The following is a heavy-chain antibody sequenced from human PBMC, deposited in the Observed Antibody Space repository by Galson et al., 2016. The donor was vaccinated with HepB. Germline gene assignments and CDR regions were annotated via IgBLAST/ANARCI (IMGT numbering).Heavy chain of an antibody. Sequence: SVKVSCKASGYTFRGYYMHWVRKAPGQGLEWMGWINPNGFGTKYAQKFQGRVTMTKDTSINTAYMELSGLTSDDTAIYYCARASLGSWGEEWFYFDFWGQGTVVTVSS. D-gene: IGHD3-3*01. V-gene: IGHV1-2*02. CDR3: ARASLGSWGEEWFYFDF. J-gene: IGHJ4*02. CDR1: GYTFRGYY. CDR2: INPNGFGT.